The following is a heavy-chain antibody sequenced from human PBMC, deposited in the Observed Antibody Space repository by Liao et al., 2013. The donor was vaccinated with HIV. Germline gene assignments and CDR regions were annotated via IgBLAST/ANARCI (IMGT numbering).Heavy chain of an antibody. V-gene: IGHV4-34*01. CDR3: ARGCSYHSSRFPYYFDY. CDR2: IYHRGGT. D-gene: IGHD3-22*01. J-gene: IGHJ4*02. Sequence: QVQLQQWGAGLLKPSETLSLTCAVYGGSFSACYWTWIRQPPGKGLEWIGEIYHRGGTNYNPSLKSRVAISVDTSNNQFSLELNSVTAADTAVYYCARGCSYHSSRFPYYFDYWGQGTLVTVSS. CDR1: GGSFSACY.